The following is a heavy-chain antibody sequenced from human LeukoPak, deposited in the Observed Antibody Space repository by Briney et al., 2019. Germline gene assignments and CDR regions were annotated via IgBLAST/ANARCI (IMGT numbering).Heavy chain of an antibody. V-gene: IGHV3-11*01. J-gene: IGHJ2*01. CDR2: ISSPGSTT. CDR3: ARGGGYDSGYPRYFDF. D-gene: IGHD3-9*01. CDR1: GFSFSDYY. Sequence: PGGSLRLSCAASGFSFSDYYMSWIRQAPGKGLEWVSWVSFISSPGSTTYYADSVKGRFTISRDNAKNSLYLQMNSLSAGDTAVYYCARGGGYDSGYPRYFDFWGRGTLVTVSS.